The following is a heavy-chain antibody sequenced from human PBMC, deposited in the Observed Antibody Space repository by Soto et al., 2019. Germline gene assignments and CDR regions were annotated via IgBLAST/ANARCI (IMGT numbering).Heavy chain of an antibody. J-gene: IGHJ4*02. CDR2: ITYDGSNQ. CDR1: GFIFSSYT. V-gene: IGHV3-30-3*01. Sequence: GGSLRLSCAASGFIFSSYTMNWVRQAPGKGLEWVGVITYDGSNQYYADSVKGRFTISRDNSRNMLFLQMNSLRPDDTAVYYCARAPSGSYPEFDYWGQGTLVTVSS. CDR3: ARAPSGSYPEFDY. D-gene: IGHD1-26*01.